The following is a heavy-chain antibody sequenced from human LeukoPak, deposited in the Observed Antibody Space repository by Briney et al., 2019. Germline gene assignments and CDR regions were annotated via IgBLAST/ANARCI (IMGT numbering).Heavy chain of an antibody. Sequence: ASVKLSCKASGYTFNNYAIQWVRQAPGQGLEWVGWTNAGDDNTKYSRYLQGRVAITRDTCASTVYMELSSLRSEDMAVYYCVRSVECYCTADKCLEYYFDHWGQGTLVTVSS. CDR1: GYTFNNYA. CDR3: VRSVECYCTADKCLEYYFDH. J-gene: IGHJ4*02. D-gene: IGHD2-8*02. CDR2: TNAGDDNT. V-gene: IGHV1-3*02.